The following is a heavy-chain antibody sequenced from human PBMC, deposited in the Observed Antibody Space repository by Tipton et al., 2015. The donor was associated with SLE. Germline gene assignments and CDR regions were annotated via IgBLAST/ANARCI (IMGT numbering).Heavy chain of an antibody. CDR3: STYYYDSSGYRDAFDI. V-gene: IGHV4-39*07. D-gene: IGHD3-22*01. J-gene: IGHJ3*02. CDR1: GGSISSSSYY. Sequence: GLVKPSETLSLTCTVSGGSISSSSYYWGWIRQPPGKGLEWIGSIYYSGSTYYNPSLKSRVTISVDTSKNQFSLKLSSVTAADTAVYYCSTYYYDSSGYRDAFDIWGQGTMVTVSS. CDR2: IYYSGST.